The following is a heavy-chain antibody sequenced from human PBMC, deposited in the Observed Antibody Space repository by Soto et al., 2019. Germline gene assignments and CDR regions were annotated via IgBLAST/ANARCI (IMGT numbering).Heavy chain of an antibody. CDR2: ISYDGSNK. CDR3: AKDLLLTNYDIVTGYYTADYFQH. V-gene: IGHV3-30*18. Sequence: QVQLVESGGGVVQPGRSLRLSCAASGFTFSSYGMHWVRQAPGKGLEWVAVISYDGSNKYYADSVKGRFTISRDNSKNTLYLQMNSLRAEDTAVYYCAKDLLLTNYDIVTGYYTADYFQHWGQGTLVTVSS. CDR1: GFTFSSYG. D-gene: IGHD3-9*01. J-gene: IGHJ1*01.